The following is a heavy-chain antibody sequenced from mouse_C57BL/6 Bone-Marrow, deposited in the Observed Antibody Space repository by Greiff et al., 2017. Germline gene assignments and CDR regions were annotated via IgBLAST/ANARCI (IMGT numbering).Heavy chain of an antibody. Sequence: VQLQQSGPELVKPGASVKIPCKASGYTFTDYNMDWVKQSHGKSLEWIGNINPNNGGTIYNQKFKGKATLTVDKSSSTAYMELRSLTSEDYAGKDGARAGSAWFAYGGKGTLVTVSA. CDR3: ARAGSAWFAY. CDR1: GYTFTDYN. J-gene: IGHJ3*01. V-gene: IGHV1-18*01. CDR2: INPNNGGT.